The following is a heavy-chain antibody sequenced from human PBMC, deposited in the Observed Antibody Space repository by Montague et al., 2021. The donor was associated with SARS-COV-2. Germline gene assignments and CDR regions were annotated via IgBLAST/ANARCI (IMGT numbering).Heavy chain of an antibody. CDR2: IYFSGNT. J-gene: IGHJ4*01. CDR1: GGSIRSSDHY. D-gene: IGHD5-24*01. CDR3: ARQDGMSTLIPGSLDR. Sequence: SETLSLICTVSGGSIRSSDHYWGWIRQPPGKGLEWIGSIYFSGNTYYNPSLQSRVTISVDTSKNQFSLRLRSVTAADMAVYYCARQDGMSTLIPGSLDRWGQGTLGTVSS. V-gene: IGHV4-39*01.